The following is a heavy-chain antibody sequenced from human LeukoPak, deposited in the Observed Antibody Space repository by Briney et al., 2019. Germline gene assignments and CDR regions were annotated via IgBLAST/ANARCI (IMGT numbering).Heavy chain of an antibody. CDR3: ARARDYYDSSGYYAALGWFDP. D-gene: IGHD3-22*01. CDR1: GGSISSGGYS. Sequence: ASQTLSLTCAVSGGSISSGGYSWGWIRQPPGKGLEWIGYIYYSGSTYYNPSLKSRVTISVDTSKNQFSLKLSSVTAADTAVYYCARARDYYDSSGYYAALGWFDPWGQGTLVTVSS. V-gene: IGHV4-30-4*07. CDR2: IYYSGST. J-gene: IGHJ5*02.